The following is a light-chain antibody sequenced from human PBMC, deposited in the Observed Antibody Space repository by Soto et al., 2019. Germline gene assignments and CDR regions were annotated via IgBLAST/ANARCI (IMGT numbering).Light chain of an antibody. CDR2: EVS. V-gene: IGLV2-14*01. Sequence: QSALTQPASVSGSPGQSITISCTGTSSDVGGYNYVSWYQQHPGKAPKLMIYEVSNRPSGVSNRFSGSKSGNTASLTISGLQAEDEADYYCSSYTSSSTHGQWVFGGGTKLTVL. J-gene: IGLJ3*02. CDR3: SSYTSSSTHGQWV. CDR1: SSDVGGYNY.